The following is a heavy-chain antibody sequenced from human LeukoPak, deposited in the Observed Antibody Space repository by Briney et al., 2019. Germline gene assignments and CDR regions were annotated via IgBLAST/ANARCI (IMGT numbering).Heavy chain of an antibody. Sequence: GGSLRLSCAASGFPFSSYVMTWVRQAPGKGLEWVPGISNNGDTTYYADSVKDRFTISRDNSKNTLYLQMNSLRAGDTAVYFCAKDGCSSTSCYFDYWGQGILVTVSS. CDR3: AKDGCSSTSCYFDY. CDR2: ISNNGDTT. V-gene: IGHV3-23*01. CDR1: GFPFSSYV. J-gene: IGHJ4*02. D-gene: IGHD2-2*01.